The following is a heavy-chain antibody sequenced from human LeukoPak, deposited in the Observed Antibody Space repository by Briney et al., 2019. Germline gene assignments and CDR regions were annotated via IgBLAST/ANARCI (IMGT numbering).Heavy chain of an antibody. CDR2: INPSGGST. CDR1: GYTFTSYY. CDR3: ASVYLYGMDV. J-gene: IGHJ6*02. D-gene: IGHD2-8*01. Sequence: ASVKVSCTASGYTFTSYYMHWVRQAPGQGLEWMGIINPSGGSTKYAQKFQGRVTMTRDTPTNTVYMELSSLRTEDTAVYYCASVYLYGMDVWGQGTTVTVSS. V-gene: IGHV1-46*01.